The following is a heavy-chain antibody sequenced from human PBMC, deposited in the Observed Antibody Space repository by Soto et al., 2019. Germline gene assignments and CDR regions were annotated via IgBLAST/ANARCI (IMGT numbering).Heavy chain of an antibody. CDR1: GFTFSSYS. J-gene: IGHJ3*02. D-gene: IGHD4-17*01. V-gene: IGHV3-21*01. CDR3: ARVGPFYGGNSNDAFDI. CDR2: ISSSSSYI. Sequence: EVQLVESGGGLVKPGGSLRLSCAASGFTFSSYSMNWVRQAPGKGLEWVSSISSSSSYIYYADSVKGRFTISRDNAKNSLYLQMNSLRAEDTAVYYCARVGPFYGGNSNDAFDIWGQGTMVTVSS.